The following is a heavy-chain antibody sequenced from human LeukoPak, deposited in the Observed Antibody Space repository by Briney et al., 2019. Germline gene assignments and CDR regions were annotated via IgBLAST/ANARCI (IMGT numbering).Heavy chain of an antibody. J-gene: IGHJ1*01. D-gene: IGHD3-10*01. V-gene: IGHV3-21*01. Sequence: TGGSLRLSCAASGFTFSSYTMNWVRQAPGKGLEWVSCISSSSSDIYYADSVKGRFTISRDNAQNSLYLQMNSLRAEDTAVYYCERRGLIETEYLERWGQGTLVIVSS. CDR2: ISSSSSDI. CDR3: ERRGLIETEYLER. CDR1: GFTFSSYT.